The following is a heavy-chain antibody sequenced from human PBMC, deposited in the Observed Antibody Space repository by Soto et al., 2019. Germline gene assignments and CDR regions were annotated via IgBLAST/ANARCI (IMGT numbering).Heavy chain of an antibody. CDR2: TYHSGSS. Sequence: QVQLQESGPGLVKPSGTLSLTCAVTGGSISSSNWWSWVRQPPEKGLEWIGETYHSGSSNYNPSPTSRVTRSVDKSKNQFSLKVSSVTAADTAVYYCARLIITPVAGFDYWGQGTPVTVSS. V-gene: IGHV4-4*02. CDR1: GGSISSSNW. D-gene: IGHD6-19*01. CDR3: ARLIITPVAGFDY. J-gene: IGHJ4*02.